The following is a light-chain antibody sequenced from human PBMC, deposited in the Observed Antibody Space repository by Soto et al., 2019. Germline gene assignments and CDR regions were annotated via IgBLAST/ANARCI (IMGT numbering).Light chain of an antibody. Sequence: DIRMTQSPPSLSASIGDRVTITCRASQSISNYLNWYQQKPGKAPKLLIYAASSLQSGVPSRFRGSGSGTDFTLTVSSLQPEDFATYFCQQSFGTPWTFGQGTKVDIK. CDR1: QSISNY. V-gene: IGKV1-39*01. CDR3: QQSFGTPWT. J-gene: IGKJ1*01. CDR2: AAS.